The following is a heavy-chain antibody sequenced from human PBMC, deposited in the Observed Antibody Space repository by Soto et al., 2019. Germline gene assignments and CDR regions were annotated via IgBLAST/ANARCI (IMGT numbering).Heavy chain of an antibody. Sequence: VQLVESGGGLIQPGGSLRLSCAASGLSVSNNHMTWVRQAPGKGLEWVSLIHGGGSAYYADSVKGRFTISRDNSKNTLYLQMDSLRAEDTAIYYCAGRLTTAASLGYWGQGTLVTVSS. CDR3: AGRLTTAASLGY. V-gene: IGHV3-53*01. CDR1: GLSVSNNH. CDR2: IHGGGSA. D-gene: IGHD1-1*01. J-gene: IGHJ4*02.